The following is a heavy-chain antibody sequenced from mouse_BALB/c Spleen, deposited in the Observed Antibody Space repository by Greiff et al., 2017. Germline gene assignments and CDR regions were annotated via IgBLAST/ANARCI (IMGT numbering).Heavy chain of an antibody. D-gene: IGHD2-4*01. J-gene: IGHJ2*01. CDR2: IYPGDGDT. Sequence: QVQLQQSGAELARPGASVKLSCKASGYTFTSYWMQWVKQRPGQGLEWIGAIYPGDGDTRYTQKFKGKATLTADKSSSTAYMQLSILASEDSAVYDSASYDYDAGFDYWGQGTTLTVSS. V-gene: IGHV1-87*01. CDR3: ASYDYDAGFDY. CDR1: GYTFTSYW.